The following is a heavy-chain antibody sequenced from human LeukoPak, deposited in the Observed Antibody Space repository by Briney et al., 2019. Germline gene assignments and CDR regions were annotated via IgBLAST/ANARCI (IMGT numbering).Heavy chain of an antibody. J-gene: IGHJ3*02. CDR2: IIPIFGTA. Sequence: SVKVSCKASGGTFSSYAISWVRQAPGQGLEWMGGIIPIFGTANYAQKFQGRVTITADESTSTAYMELSSLRSEDTAVYYCARDWRTTYYYDSSGYLGDAFDIWGQGTMVTVSS. CDR3: ARDWRTTYYYDSSGYLGDAFDI. D-gene: IGHD3-22*01. CDR1: GGTFSSYA. V-gene: IGHV1-69*01.